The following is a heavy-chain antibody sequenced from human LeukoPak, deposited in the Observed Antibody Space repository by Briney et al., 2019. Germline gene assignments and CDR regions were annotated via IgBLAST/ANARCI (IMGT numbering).Heavy chain of an antibody. J-gene: IGHJ4*02. D-gene: IGHD3-10*01. CDR3: ASLRRFGELLADY. CDR2: IHYSGTT. CDR1: GDSISSSSYY. Sequence: SETLSLTCTVSGDSISSSSYYWGWIRQPPGRGLEWIGNIHYSGTTYYNPSLRSRITISVDTSKNQFSLKVSSVTAADTAVYYCASLRRFGELLADYWGQGNLVTVSS. V-gene: IGHV4-39*01.